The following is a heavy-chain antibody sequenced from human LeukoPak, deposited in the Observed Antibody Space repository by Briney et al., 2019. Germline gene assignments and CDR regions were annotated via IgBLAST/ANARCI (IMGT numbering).Heavy chain of an antibody. CDR2: MNPNSAHT. CDR1: GYTFTSYD. CDR3: TRGPSLHTNWVGGRWFDP. Sequence: ASVKASCKASGYTFTSYDIHWVRQATGHGLEWMGWMNPNSAHTGHAQQFQGRVTMTRDTSITTAYMELSSLTSEDTAMYYCTRGPSLHTNWVGGRWFDPWGQGTLVTVSS. V-gene: IGHV1-8*01. J-gene: IGHJ5*02. D-gene: IGHD1-1*01.